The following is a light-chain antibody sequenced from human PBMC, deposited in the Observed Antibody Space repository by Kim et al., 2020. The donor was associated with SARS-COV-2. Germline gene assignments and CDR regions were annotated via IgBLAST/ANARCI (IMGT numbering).Light chain of an antibody. CDR1: SSGVGGYNY. CDR2: EVS. CDR3: SSYAGKV. J-gene: IGLJ1*01. Sequence: GAPGQSVTISCTGNSSGVGGYNYVSWYQQHPGKAPKLMIYEVSKRPSGVPDRFSGSKSGNTASLTVSGLQAEDEADYYCSSYAGKVFGTGTKVTVL. V-gene: IGLV2-8*01.